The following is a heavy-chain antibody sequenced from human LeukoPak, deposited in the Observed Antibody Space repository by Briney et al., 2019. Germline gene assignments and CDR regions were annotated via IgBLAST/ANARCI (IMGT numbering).Heavy chain of an antibody. V-gene: IGHV1-69*13. CDR1: GGTFSSYA. Sequence: SVKVSCKASGGTFSSYAISWVRQASGQGLEWMGGIIPIFGTANYAQKFQGRVTITADESTSTAYMELSSLRSEDTAAYYCARDNVAGKTDAFDIWGQGTMVTVSS. D-gene: IGHD6-19*01. CDR3: ARDNVAGKTDAFDI. CDR2: IIPIFGTA. J-gene: IGHJ3*02.